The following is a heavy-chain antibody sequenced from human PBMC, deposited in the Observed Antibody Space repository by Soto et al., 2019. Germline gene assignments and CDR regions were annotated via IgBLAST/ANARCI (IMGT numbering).Heavy chain of an antibody. V-gene: IGHV4-59*01. CDR2: IYYSGSS. D-gene: IGHD3-3*01. CDR1: GGTISSYY. CDR3: ARGFAFDY. J-gene: IGHJ4*02. Sequence: SETLTLTCTASGGTISSYYWSWLRQPPGKGLEWLGIIYYSGSSNYNPSLKSRVTISVDTTTNQIFLKLSSVTAADTAVYYCARGFAFDYWGQGTLVTVSS.